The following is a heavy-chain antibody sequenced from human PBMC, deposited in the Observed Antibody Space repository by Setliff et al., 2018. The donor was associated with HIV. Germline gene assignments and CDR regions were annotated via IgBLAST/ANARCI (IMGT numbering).Heavy chain of an antibody. CDR2: INGGSGKI. Sequence: ASVKVSCKASGYTFSTSGMHWMRQAPGQRLEWMGCINGGSGKIEYSQKFQNRVTITRDTSESTDYLEVSSLRSEDTAVYYCAKEGGAGGWARLDYWGQGTLVTVSS. CDR1: GYTFSTSG. D-gene: IGHD6-19*01. V-gene: IGHV1-3*01. CDR3: AKEGGAGGWARLDY. J-gene: IGHJ4*02.